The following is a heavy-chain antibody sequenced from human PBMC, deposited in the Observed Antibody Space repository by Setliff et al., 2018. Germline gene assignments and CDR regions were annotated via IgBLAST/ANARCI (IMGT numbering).Heavy chain of an antibody. CDR3: ARGRNVAARLLDS. V-gene: IGHV4-34*01. Sequence: SETLSLTCAAYGGTFSDYYWTWIRQTPGKGLEWVGEINHRGSTNYNPSLKSRVTISVDTSRDQFSLKLISMTAADTAVYYCARGRNVAARLLDSWGQGTLVTVSS. D-gene: IGHD6-6*01. J-gene: IGHJ4*02. CDR1: GGTFSDYY. CDR2: INHRGST.